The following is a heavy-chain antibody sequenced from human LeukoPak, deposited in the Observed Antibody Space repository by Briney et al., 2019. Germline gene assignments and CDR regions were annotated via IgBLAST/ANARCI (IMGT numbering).Heavy chain of an antibody. Sequence: GRSLRLSCAASGFTFAAYALHSVRQVPGKGLERVAGIAYSGDIDYADSVKGGVTISRDNAKIYLYLQMDSLRAEDMALYYCAKGGYSYLSYQFDYWGRGTLVTVSS. J-gene: IGHJ4*02. D-gene: IGHD5-18*01. V-gene: IGHV3-9*03. CDR2: IAYSGDI. CDR3: AKGGYSYLSYQFDY. CDR1: GFTFAAYA.